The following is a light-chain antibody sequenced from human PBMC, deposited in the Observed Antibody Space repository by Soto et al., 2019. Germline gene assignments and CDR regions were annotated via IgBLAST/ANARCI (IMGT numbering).Light chain of an antibody. CDR2: EGS. CDR1: SRDIKNSNL. V-gene: IGLV2-23*03. J-gene: IGLJ2*01. Sequence: QSALTQPASVSGSPGQSITISCTGTSRDIKNSNLVSWYQQHPGKAPKLMIYEGSKRPSGISHRFSGSKSGTTASLTISGLQAEDEADYDCYSYTPYSSFLVFGGGTKLPVL. CDR3: YSYTPYSSFLV.